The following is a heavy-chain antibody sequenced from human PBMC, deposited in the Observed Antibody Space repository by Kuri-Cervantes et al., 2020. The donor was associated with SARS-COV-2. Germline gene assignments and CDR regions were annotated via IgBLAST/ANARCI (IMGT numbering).Heavy chain of an antibody. J-gene: IGHJ6*02. Sequence: SVKVSCKVSGYTLTELSMHWVRQAPGQGLEWMGGIIPIFGIANYAQKFQGRVTITADKSTSTAYMELSSLRSEDTAVYYCARFGSGSPNYYYYYGMDVWGQGTTVTVSS. CDR1: GYTLTELS. CDR2: IIPIFGIA. CDR3: ARFGSGSPNYYYYYGMDV. D-gene: IGHD3-10*01. V-gene: IGHV1-69*10.